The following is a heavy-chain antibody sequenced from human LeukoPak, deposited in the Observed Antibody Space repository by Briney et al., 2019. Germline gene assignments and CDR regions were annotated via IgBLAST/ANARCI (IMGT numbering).Heavy chain of an antibody. D-gene: IGHD3-9*01. V-gene: IGHV3-23*01. CDR2: IDSNGVAA. CDR3: AKGDDFLADYRYRFDY. Sequence: GGSLRLSCEVSGFAFSSYVMSWVRQAPGNGLEWVSAIDSNGVAAQYADSVKGRFTTSRDNSKNTLYLQLSSLRVEDTAVYYCAKGDDFLADYRYRFDYWGQGTLVTVSS. J-gene: IGHJ4*02. CDR1: GFAFSSYV.